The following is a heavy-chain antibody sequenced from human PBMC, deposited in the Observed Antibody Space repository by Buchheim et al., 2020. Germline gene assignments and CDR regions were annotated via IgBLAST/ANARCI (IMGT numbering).Heavy chain of an antibody. V-gene: IGHV4-59*08. D-gene: IGHD4-11*01. Sequence: QVQLQESGPGLVKPSETLSLTCTVSGGFIRSYYWSWIRQSPGKGLEWIGYIYYTGSSNYNPSFKSRVTMSVDTPKNQFSLRLSSSTAVDTSVYSCARHRTYTAWYFDLWGRGTL. CDR2: IYYTGSS. CDR3: ARHRTYTAWYFDL. CDR1: GGFIRSYY. J-gene: IGHJ2*01.